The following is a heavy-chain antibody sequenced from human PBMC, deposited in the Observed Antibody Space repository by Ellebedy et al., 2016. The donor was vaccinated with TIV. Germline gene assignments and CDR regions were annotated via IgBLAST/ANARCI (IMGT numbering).Heavy chain of an antibody. D-gene: IGHD1-7*01. J-gene: IGHJ4*02. CDR1: GLTFSNYA. CDR2: ISYDGGNI. CDR3: ARMTGTTGPN. Sequence: GESLKISXAASGLTFSNYAMHWVRQAPGEGLEWVAVISYDGGNIYYADSVKGRFTISRDNARNSLHLQMNSLRVEDTAVYYCARMTGTTGPNWGQGTLVTVSS. V-gene: IGHV3-30-3*01.